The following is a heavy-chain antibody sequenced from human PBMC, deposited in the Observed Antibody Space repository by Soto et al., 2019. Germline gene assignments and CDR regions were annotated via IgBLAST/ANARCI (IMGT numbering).Heavy chain of an antibody. J-gene: IGHJ5*02. V-gene: IGHV4-30-2*01. Sequence: QLQLQESGSGLVKPSQTLSLTCAVSGGSISSGGYSWSWIRQPPGKGLEWIGYIYHSGSTYYNLSLKSRVTISVDRSKNQFSLKLSSVTAADTAVYYCAREVVAASSDWFDPWGQGTLVTVSS. CDR2: IYHSGST. CDR1: GGSISSGGYS. CDR3: AREVVAASSDWFDP. D-gene: IGHD2-15*01.